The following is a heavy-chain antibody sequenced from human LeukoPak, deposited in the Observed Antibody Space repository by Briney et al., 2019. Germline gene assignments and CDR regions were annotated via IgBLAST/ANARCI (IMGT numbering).Heavy chain of an antibody. CDR3: ARDAAIYVGARQRRYFDY. D-gene: IGHD1-26*01. V-gene: IGHV1-69*04. J-gene: IGHJ4*02. CDR2: IIPILGIA. CDR1: GYTFTNYG. Sequence: SVKVSCKASGYTFTNYGISWVRQAPGQGLEWMGRIIPILGIANYAQKFQGRVTITADKSTSTAYMELSSLRSEDTAVYYCARDAAIYVGARQRRYFDYWGQGTLVTVSS.